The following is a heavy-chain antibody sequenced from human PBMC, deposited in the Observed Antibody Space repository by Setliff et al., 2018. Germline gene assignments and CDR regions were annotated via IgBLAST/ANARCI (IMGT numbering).Heavy chain of an antibody. Sequence: ASVKVSCKASGNRFTDYNLHWVRQAPGQGLEWMGWISGYNGYTVYAQKLQGRVTLTTDTSTGTAYMEVRSLRSDDTAQYYCVRDRAAIVVGPPTAAFDIWGQGTMVTVSS. J-gene: IGHJ3*02. CDR3: VRDRAAIVVGPPTAAFDI. CDR1: GNRFTDYN. CDR2: ISGYNGYT. D-gene: IGHD2-2*01. V-gene: IGHV1-18*04.